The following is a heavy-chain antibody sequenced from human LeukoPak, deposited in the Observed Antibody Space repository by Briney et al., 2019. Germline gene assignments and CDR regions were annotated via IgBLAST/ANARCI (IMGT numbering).Heavy chain of an antibody. CDR2: IVSSSTYI. CDR3: ARDHNDLTGTYWESFDC. Sequence: PGGCLRVSCAAAGFTFSNYNMNWVRQAPEKGLGWVSSIVSSSTYIYYADSVKGRFTISRDNAKNSLYLQMDRLAAEDKAVYYCARDHNDLTGTYWESFDCWGQGTLVTVSS. CDR1: GFTFSNYN. D-gene: IGHD1-26*01. J-gene: IGHJ4*02. V-gene: IGHV3-21*01.